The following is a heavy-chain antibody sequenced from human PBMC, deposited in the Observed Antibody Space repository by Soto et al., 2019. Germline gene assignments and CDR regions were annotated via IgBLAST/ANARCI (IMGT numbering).Heavy chain of an antibody. CDR2: INHRGST. Sequence: SETLSLTCAVYGGSFSGYYWSWIRQPPGKGLEWIGEINHRGSTNYNPSLKSRVTISVDMSKNQFSLNLSSVTAADTAVYYCARGRDYDYLWGSYRAFDYWGQGTLVTVSS. CDR3: ARGRDYDYLWGSYRAFDY. J-gene: IGHJ4*02. V-gene: IGHV4-34*01. CDR1: GGSFSGYY. D-gene: IGHD3-16*02.